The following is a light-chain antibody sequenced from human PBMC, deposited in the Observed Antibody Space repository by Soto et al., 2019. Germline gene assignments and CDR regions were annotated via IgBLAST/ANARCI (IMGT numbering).Light chain of an antibody. CDR1: QSVNSN. CDR3: QQYNSWPPYT. Sequence: EIVMTQSPATLSVSPGERATLSCRASQSVNSNLAWYQQKPGQAPRLLISGASTRATGIPGRFSGSGSGTEFTLTISSLQSEDFAVYYCQQYNSWPPYTFGQGTKLEIK. J-gene: IGKJ2*01. CDR2: GAS. V-gene: IGKV3-15*01.